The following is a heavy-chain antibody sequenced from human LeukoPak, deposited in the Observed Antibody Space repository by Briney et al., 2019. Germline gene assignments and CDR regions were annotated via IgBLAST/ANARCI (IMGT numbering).Heavy chain of an antibody. J-gene: IGHJ4*02. CDR3: ARGSTLTTLVY. Sequence: PGGSLRLSCAASGFTFSSYWMHWVRQAPGQGLVWVSRINSDGSSTSYADSVKGRFTISRDNAKNTLYLQMNSLRAEDTAVYYCARGSTLTTLVYWGQGTLVTVSS. CDR2: INSDGSST. V-gene: IGHV3-74*01. D-gene: IGHD4-11*01. CDR1: GFTFSSYW.